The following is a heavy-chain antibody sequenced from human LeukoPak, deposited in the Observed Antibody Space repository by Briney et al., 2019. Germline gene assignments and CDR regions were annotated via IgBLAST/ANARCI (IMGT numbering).Heavy chain of an antibody. CDR3: ARDGPRFVVVPAAIESFGY. D-gene: IGHD2-2*01. J-gene: IGHJ4*02. Sequence: ASVKVSCKASGYTFTSYGISWVRQAPGQGLEWMGWISAYNGNTNYAQKLQGRVTMTTDTSTSTAYMELRSLRSDDTAVYYCARDGPRFVVVPAAIESFGYWGQGTLVTVSS. CDR1: GYTFTSYG. V-gene: IGHV1-18*01. CDR2: ISAYNGNT.